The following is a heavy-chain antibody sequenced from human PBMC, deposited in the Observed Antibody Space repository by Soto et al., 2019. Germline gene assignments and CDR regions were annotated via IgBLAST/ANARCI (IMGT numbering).Heavy chain of an antibody. CDR1: GFTFSSYS. D-gene: IGHD1-7*01. CDR2: ISSSSSYI. J-gene: IGHJ5*02. Sequence: EVQLVESGGGLVKPGGSLRLSCAASGFTFSSYSMNWVRQAPGKGLEWVSSISSSSSYIYYADSVKGRFTISRDNAKNSLYLQMNSLRAEDTAVYYCARDPTSRGSTTVWFDPWGQGTLVTVSS. CDR3: ARDPTSRGSTTVWFDP. V-gene: IGHV3-21*03.